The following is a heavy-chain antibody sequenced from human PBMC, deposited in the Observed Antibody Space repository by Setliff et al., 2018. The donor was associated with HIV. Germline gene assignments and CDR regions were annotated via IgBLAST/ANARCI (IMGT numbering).Heavy chain of an antibody. D-gene: IGHD3-22*01. Sequence: TLSLTCTVSGGSISSSSFYWGWIRQPPGKGLEWVGTLYYSGSTFFNPSLKSRVTISVDTSKNQFSLRLTSVTAADTAVYYCATRGDYKPLYYMDVWGRGTTVTVPS. CDR1: GGSISSSSFY. J-gene: IGHJ6*03. CDR2: LYYSGST. CDR3: ATRGDYKPLYYMDV. V-gene: IGHV4-39*01.